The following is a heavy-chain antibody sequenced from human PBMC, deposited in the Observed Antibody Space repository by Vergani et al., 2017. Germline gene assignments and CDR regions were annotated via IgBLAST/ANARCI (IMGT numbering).Heavy chain of an antibody. CDR3: ARGGPQYYYYGMDV. V-gene: IGHV4-59*01. Sequence: QVQLQESGPGLVKPSETLSLTCTVSGGSISSYYWSWIRQPPGKGLEWIGYIYYSGSTNYNPSLKSRVPISVATSKNQFSLKLSSVTAADTAVYYCARGGPQYYYYGMDVWGQGTTVTVSS. CDR2: IYYSGST. CDR1: GGSISSYY. J-gene: IGHJ6*02. D-gene: IGHD3-10*01.